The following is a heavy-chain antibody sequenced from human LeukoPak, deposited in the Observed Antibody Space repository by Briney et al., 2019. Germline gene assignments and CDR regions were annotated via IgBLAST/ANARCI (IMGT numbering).Heavy chain of an antibody. J-gene: IGHJ4*02. CDR1: GFAFSSYA. CDR2: ITGDSGTI. V-gene: IGHV3-48*01. Sequence: EGSLRLSCAASGFAFSSYAMNWVRQAPGKGLEWVSFITGDSGTIYYVDSMKGRFTISRDNAKNSLYLQIDNLRAEDTAVYYCARDRMGGSFDYWGQGTPVTVSS. D-gene: IGHD2-15*01. CDR3: ARDRMGGSFDY.